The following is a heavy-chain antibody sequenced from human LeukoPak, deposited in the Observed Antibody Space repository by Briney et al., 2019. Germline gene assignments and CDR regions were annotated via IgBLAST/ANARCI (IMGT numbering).Heavy chain of an antibody. CDR1: GGSISSYY. CDR3: ASLTVTSDAFDI. Sequence: PSETLSLTCTVSGGSISSYYWSWIRQPPGKGLEWIGYIYYDGSFNYNPSLKSRVTISVDTSRNQFSLKVTSVTAADTAVYYCASLTVTSDAFDIWGQGTMVTVSS. J-gene: IGHJ3*02. CDR2: IYYDGSF. D-gene: IGHD4-17*01. V-gene: IGHV4-59*01.